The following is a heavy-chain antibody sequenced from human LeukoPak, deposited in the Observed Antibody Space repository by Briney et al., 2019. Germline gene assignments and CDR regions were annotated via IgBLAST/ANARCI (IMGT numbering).Heavy chain of an antibody. CDR1: GFTFSSYG. CDR3: AKFGYCSSTSCPGDY. J-gene: IGHJ4*02. CDR2: ISYDGSNK. D-gene: IGHD2-2*03. V-gene: IGHV3-30*18. Sequence: PGGSLRLSCAASGFTFSSYGIHWVRQAPGKGLEWVAVISYDGSNKYYADSVKGRFTISRDNSKNTLYLQMNSLRAEDTAVYYCAKFGYCSSTSCPGDYWGQGTLATVSS.